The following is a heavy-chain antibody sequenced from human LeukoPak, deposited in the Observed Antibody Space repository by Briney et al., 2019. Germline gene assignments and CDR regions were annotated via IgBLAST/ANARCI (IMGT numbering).Heavy chain of an antibody. D-gene: IGHD3-22*01. CDR1: GFTFSTYW. J-gene: IGHJ3*02. CDR2: MKRDGSEI. V-gene: IGHV3-7*01. CDR3: ASYDSSGYDAFDI. Sequence: GGSLRLSCSASGFTFSTYWMSWVRQAPGKGLGWVANMKRDGSEIYYVDSVRGRFTISRDNARNSLYLQMNSLRAEDTAVYYCASYDSSGYDAFDIWGQGTMVTVSS.